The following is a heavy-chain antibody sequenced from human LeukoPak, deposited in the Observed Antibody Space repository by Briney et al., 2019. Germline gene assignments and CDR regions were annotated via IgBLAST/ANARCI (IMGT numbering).Heavy chain of an antibody. V-gene: IGHV3-9*01. D-gene: IGHD3-10*01. CDR1: GFTFSSYS. Sequence: PGGSLRLSCAASGFTFSSYSMNWVRQAPGKGLEWVSGISWNSGSIGYADSVKGRFTISRDNAKNSLYLQMNSLRAEDTAVYYCAFTNYYYGSGTKLLDFDYWGQGTLVTVSS. CDR2: ISWNSGSI. CDR3: AFTNYYYGSGTKLLDFDY. J-gene: IGHJ4*02.